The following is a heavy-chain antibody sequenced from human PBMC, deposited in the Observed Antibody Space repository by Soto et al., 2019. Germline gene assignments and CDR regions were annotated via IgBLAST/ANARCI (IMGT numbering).Heavy chain of an antibody. CDR1: GFTFSSSA. CDR3: AKRYSSGWSPLRDNWFDP. J-gene: IGHJ5*02. D-gene: IGHD6-19*01. CDR2: ISGSGGST. Sequence: GSLRLSCTASGFTFSSSAMSWVRQAPGKGLEWVSAISGSGGSTYYADSVKGRFTISRDNSKNTLYLQMDSLRAEDTAVYYCAKRYSSGWSPLRDNWFDPWAREPWSPSPQ. V-gene: IGHV3-23*01.